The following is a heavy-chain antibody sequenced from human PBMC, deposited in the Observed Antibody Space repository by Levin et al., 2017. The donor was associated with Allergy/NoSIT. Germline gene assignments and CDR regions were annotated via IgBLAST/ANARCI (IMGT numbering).Heavy chain of an antibody. D-gene: IGHD3-22*01. CDR3: ARGGYYYDSSGYYKPDAFDI. CDR2: IYHSGST. J-gene: IGHJ3*02. Sequence: SQTLSLTCAVSGGSISSGGYSWSWIRQPPGKGLEWIGYIYHSGSTYYNPSLKSRVTISVDRSKNQFSLKLSSVTAADTAVYYCARGGYYYDSSGYYKPDAFDIWGQGTMVTVSS. CDR1: GGSISSGGYS. V-gene: IGHV4-30-2*01.